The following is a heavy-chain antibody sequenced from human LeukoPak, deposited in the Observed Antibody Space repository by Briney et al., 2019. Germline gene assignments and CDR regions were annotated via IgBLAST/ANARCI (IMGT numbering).Heavy chain of an antibody. CDR1: GFTFSSYA. J-gene: IGHJ3*02. V-gene: IGHV3-66*01. CDR3: AREMNPTDAFDI. Sequence: GGSLRLSCVASGFTFSSYAMSWVRQAPGKGLEWVSVIYSGGSTYYADSVKGRFTISRDNSKNTLYLQMNSLRAEDTAVYYCAREMNPTDAFDIWGQGTMVTVSS. CDR2: IYSGGST.